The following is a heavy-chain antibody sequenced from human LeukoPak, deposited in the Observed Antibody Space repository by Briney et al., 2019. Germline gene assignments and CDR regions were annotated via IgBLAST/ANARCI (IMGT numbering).Heavy chain of an antibody. V-gene: IGHV3-33*01. CDR1: GFAFSRFA. Sequence: GRSLRLSCVASGFAFSRFAIHWVRQAPGKGLEWVAIIWYDGSHKYYGDSVKGRFTISRDNSKNTLYLQMNSLRAEDTAVYYCASSNCGGDCYLDYWGQGTLVTVSS. CDR2: IWYDGSHK. D-gene: IGHD2-21*02. J-gene: IGHJ4*02. CDR3: ASSNCGGDCYLDY.